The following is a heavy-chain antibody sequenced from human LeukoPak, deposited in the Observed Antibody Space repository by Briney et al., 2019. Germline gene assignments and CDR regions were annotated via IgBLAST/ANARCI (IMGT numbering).Heavy chain of an antibody. V-gene: IGHV3-38-3*01. CDR2: ISGGST. CDR3: ARAGVPAAIFHWFDP. CDR1: GFTVSSNE. D-gene: IGHD2-2*01. Sequence: GGSLRLSCAASGFTVSSNEMSWVRQAPGKGLEWVSSISGGSTYYADSRKGRFTISRDNAKNSLYLQMNSLRAEDTAVYYCARAGVPAAIFHWFDPWGQGTLVTVSS. J-gene: IGHJ5*02.